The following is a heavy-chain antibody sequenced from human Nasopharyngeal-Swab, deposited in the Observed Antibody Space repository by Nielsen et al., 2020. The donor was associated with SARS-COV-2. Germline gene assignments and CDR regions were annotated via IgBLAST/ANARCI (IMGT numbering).Heavy chain of an antibody. J-gene: IGHJ4*02. D-gene: IGHD4-17*01. Sequence: GESLKISCAASGFTFSSYAMSWVRQAPGKGLEWVSAISGSGGSTYYADSVKGRFTISRDNSKNTLYLQMNSLRAEDTAVYYCAKLCGDPPVDYWGQGTLVTVSS. CDR2: ISGSGGST. CDR1: GFTFSSYA. CDR3: AKLCGDPPVDY. V-gene: IGHV3-23*01.